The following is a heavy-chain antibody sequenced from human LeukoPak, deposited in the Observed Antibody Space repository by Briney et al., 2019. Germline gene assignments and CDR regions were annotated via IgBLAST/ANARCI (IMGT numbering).Heavy chain of an antibody. J-gene: IGHJ5*02. D-gene: IGHD3-3*01. Sequence: SVKVSCKASGGTFSSYAISWVRQAPGQGLEWMGRIIPILGIANYAQKFQGRVTITADKSTSTAYMELSSLRSEDTAVYYCARDLNDFWSGNNWFDPWGQGTLVTVSS. CDR1: GGTFSSYA. CDR3: ARDLNDFWSGNNWFDP. CDR2: IIPILGIA. V-gene: IGHV1-69*04.